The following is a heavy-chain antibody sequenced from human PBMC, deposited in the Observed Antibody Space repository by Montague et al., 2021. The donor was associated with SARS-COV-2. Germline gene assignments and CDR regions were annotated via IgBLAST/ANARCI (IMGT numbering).Heavy chain of an antibody. CDR3: ARLGDGVVPSPILGVGPYYSYYYMDV. Sequence: SETLSLTCAVHGGSFSTYSWNWIRQPPGKGLEWIGEIHHGGSTNYNPSLKSRVTISADTSKNQFPLQLTSAAAADTAVYYCARLGDGVVPSPILGVGPYYSYYYMDVWGKGTTVTVSS. CDR2: IHHGGST. D-gene: IGHD3-10*01. V-gene: IGHV4-34*01. J-gene: IGHJ6*03. CDR1: GGSFSTYS.